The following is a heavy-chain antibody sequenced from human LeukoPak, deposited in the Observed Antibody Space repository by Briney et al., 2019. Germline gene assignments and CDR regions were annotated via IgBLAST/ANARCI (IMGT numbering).Heavy chain of an antibody. D-gene: IGHD5-12*01. J-gene: IGHJ6*03. CDR2: ISAYNGNT. CDR3: ARVYGYDYYYYYMDV. CDR1: GYTFTSYG. Sequence: ASVKVSCKASGYTFTSYGISWVRQAPGQGLEWIGWISAYNGNTNNAQKLQGRVTMTTDTSTSTAYMELRSLRSDDTAVYYCARVYGYDYYYYYMDVWGKGTTVTISS. V-gene: IGHV1-18*01.